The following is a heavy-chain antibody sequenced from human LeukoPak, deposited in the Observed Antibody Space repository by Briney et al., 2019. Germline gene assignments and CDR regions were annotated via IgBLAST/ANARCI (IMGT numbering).Heavy chain of an antibody. CDR1: GFTFSSYA. CDR3: AKDSAGVFGVLDY. V-gene: IGHV3-23*01. Sequence: GGSLRLSCAASGFTFSSYAMSWVRQAPGKGLEWVSAISGSGGSTYYADSVKGRFTISRGNSKNTLYLQMNSLRAEDTAVYYCAKDSAGVFGVLDYWGQGTLVTVSS. J-gene: IGHJ4*02. D-gene: IGHD3-3*01. CDR2: ISGSGGST.